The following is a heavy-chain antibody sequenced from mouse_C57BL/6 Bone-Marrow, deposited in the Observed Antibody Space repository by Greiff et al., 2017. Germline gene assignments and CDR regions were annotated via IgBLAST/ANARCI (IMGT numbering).Heavy chain of an antibody. D-gene: IGHD2-4*01. CDR1: GYTFTSYW. CDR2: IDPSDSET. Sequence: QVQLKQPGAELVRPGSSVKLSCKASGYTFTSYWMHWVKQRPIQGLEWIGNIDPSDSETHYNQKFKDKATLTVDKSSSTAYMQLSSLTSEDSAVXYCARGGATMITTHYFDYWGQGTTLTVSS. V-gene: IGHV1-52*01. CDR3: ARGGATMITTHYFDY. J-gene: IGHJ2*01.